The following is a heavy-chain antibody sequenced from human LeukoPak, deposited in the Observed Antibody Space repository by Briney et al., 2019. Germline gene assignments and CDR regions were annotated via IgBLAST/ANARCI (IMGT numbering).Heavy chain of an antibody. V-gene: IGHV1-18*01. J-gene: IGHJ5*02. CDR1: GYTFTNYG. CDR3: ARDPSYYYGPGGEGWFDP. CDR2: ISAYNGNT. D-gene: IGHD3-10*01. Sequence: SVKVSCKASGYTFTNYGISWVRQAPGQGLEWMGWISAYNGNTNYAQKLQGRVTMTTDTSTSTAYMELRSLRSDDTAMYYCARDPSYYYGPGGEGWFDPWGQGTLVTVSS.